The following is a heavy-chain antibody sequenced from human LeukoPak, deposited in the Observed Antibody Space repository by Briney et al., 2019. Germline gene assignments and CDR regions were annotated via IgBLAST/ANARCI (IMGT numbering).Heavy chain of an antibody. CDR2: ISAYNGNT. CDR1: GYTFTSYG. D-gene: IGHD2-2*01. V-gene: IGHV1-18*01. J-gene: IGHJ3*02. Sequence: GASVKVSCKASGYTFTSYGISWARQAPGQGLEWMGWISAYNGNTNYAQKLQGRVTMTTDTSTSTAYMELRSLRSDDTAVYYCARGKLGYCSSTSCYRPGDAFDIWGQGTMVTVSS. CDR3: ARGKLGYCSSTSCYRPGDAFDI.